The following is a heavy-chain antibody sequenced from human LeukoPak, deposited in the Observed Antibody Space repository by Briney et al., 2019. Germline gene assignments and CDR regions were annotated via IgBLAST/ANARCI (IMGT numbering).Heavy chain of an antibody. J-gene: IGHJ4*02. D-gene: IGHD1-26*01. Sequence: SGGSLRLSCAASGFTFSRYEMNWVRQAPGKGLEWISYIHSSGSAIYYADSVKGRFTISRDNAKNSLSLQMNSLRAEDTAVYYCARDGGEWELDYWGQGTLVTVSS. CDR3: ARDGGEWELDY. CDR1: GFTFSRYE. V-gene: IGHV3-48*03. CDR2: IHSSGSAI.